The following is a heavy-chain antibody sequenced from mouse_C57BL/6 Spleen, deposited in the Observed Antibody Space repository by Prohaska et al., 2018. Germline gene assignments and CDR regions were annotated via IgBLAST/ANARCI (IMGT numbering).Heavy chain of an antibody. V-gene: IGHV10-1*01. CDR3: VRIYDYYGGFAY. CDR2: IRSKRNNYAT. D-gene: IGHD1-1*01. J-gene: IGHJ3*01. Sequence: EVQLVESGGGLVQPKGSLKLSCAASGFSFNTYAMNWVRQAPGKGLEWVAHIRSKRNNYATYYDDSVKNRFTISRDDSESMLYLQMNNLKTEDTAMYYCVRIYDYYGGFAYWGQGTLVTVSA. CDR1: GFSFNTYA.